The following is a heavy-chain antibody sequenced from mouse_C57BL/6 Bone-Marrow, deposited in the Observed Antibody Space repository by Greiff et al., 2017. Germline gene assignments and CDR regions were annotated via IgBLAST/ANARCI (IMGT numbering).Heavy chain of an antibody. CDR3: ARRVGY. CDR2: IDPSDSYT. J-gene: IGHJ3*01. CDR1: GYTFTSYW. Sequence: VQLQQSGAELVRPGTSVKLSCKASGYTFTSYWMHWVKQRPGQGLEWIGVIDPSDSYTNYNQKFKGKATLTVDTSSSTAYMQLSSLTSEDSAVYYCARRVGYWGQGTLVTVSA. V-gene: IGHV1-59*01.